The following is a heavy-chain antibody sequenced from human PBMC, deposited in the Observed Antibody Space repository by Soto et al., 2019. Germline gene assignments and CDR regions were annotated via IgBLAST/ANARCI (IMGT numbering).Heavy chain of an antibody. Sequence: GGSLRLSCAASGFTFDDYTMHWVRQAPGKGLEWVSLISWDGGSTYYADSVKGRFTISRDNSKNSLYLQMNSLRTEDTALYYCAKGFYCSSTSCYQAFDYWGQGTLVTVSS. J-gene: IGHJ4*02. D-gene: IGHD2-2*01. CDR3: AKGFYCSSTSCYQAFDY. CDR2: ISWDGGST. V-gene: IGHV3-43*01. CDR1: GFTFDDYT.